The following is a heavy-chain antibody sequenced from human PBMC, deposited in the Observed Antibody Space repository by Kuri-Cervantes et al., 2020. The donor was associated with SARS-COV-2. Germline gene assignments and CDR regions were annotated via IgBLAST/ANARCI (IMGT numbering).Heavy chain of an antibody. D-gene: IGHD3-3*01. V-gene: IGHV3-48*01. Sequence: GESLKISCAASGFTFSSYGMRWVRQAPGKGLEWISHISSSSTTIYYADSVEGRFTVSRDNARNSVYLQMDSLRAADTAVYYCARVGGNDFWSDYLDYWGQGILVTVSS. CDR1: GFTFSSYG. J-gene: IGHJ4*02. CDR3: ARVGGNDFWSDYLDY. CDR2: ISSSSTTI.